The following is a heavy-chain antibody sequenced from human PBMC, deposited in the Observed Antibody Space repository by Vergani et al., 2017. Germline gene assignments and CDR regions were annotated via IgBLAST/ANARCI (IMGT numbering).Heavy chain of an antibody. CDR3: AGEMVLYGMDV. CDR1: GFTFSSYG. CDR2: ISYDGSNK. J-gene: IGHJ6*02. D-gene: IGHD2-8*01. Sequence: QVQLVESGGGVVQPGRSLRLSCAASGFTFSSYGMHWVRQAPGKGLEWVAVISYDGSNKYYADSVKGRFTISRDNSKNTLYLQMNSLRAEDTAVYYCAGEMVLYGMDVWGQGTTVTVSS. V-gene: IGHV3-30*03.